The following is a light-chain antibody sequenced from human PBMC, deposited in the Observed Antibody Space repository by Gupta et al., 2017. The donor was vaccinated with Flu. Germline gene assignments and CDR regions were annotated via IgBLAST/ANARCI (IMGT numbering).Light chain of an antibody. V-gene: IGKV1-39*01. CDR1: QSISMY. J-gene: IGKJ2*01. CDR2: AAS. CDR3: QQSDATLDT. Sequence: PSSLSASVGDRVTITCRASQSISMYLNWYQQKPGKAPKLLIYAASHLQSGVPSRFSASGSGTDFTLTISRLQPEDFATYYCQQSDATLDTFGQGTKLEIK.